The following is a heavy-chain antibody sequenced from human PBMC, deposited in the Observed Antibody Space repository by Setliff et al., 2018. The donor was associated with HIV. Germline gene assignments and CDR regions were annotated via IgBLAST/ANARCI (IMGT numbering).Heavy chain of an antibody. CDR2: IHHSGNT. Sequence: PSETLSLTCSVSGGSISSGSHYWGWIRQAPGKGLEWIGAIHHSGNTYYNPSLKSRVTISVDTSKNLFSLKVNSVTAADTAMYYCATYAGNGGGKGYWGQGTLVTVSS. CDR3: ATYAGNGGGKGY. D-gene: IGHD2-21*01. CDR1: GGSISSGSHY. J-gene: IGHJ4*02. V-gene: IGHV4-39*07.